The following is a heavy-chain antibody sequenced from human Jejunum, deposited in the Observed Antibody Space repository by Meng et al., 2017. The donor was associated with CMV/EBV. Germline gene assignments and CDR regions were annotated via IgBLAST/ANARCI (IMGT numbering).Heavy chain of an antibody. Sequence: SGGSISGYYWSWIPQSPGKGLEWIGYIYNSGNTYYNPSLKGRVTLSVDTSKNQFSLNLNSVTAADTALYYCARDPGVGYFYSGTDVWGQGTTVTVSS. J-gene: IGHJ6*02. CDR2: IYNSGNT. CDR3: ARDPGVGYFYSGTDV. V-gene: IGHV4-59*01. CDR1: GGSISGYY. D-gene: IGHD1-26*01.